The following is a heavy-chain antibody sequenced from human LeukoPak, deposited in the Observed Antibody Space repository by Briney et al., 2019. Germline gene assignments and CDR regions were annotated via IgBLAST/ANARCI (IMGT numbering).Heavy chain of an antibody. CDR1: GFTFSSFG. CDR3: AKDLAAADTI. D-gene: IGHD6-13*01. Sequence: SGGTLRLSCAAPGFTFSSFGMHWVRQAPGKGLEWVAVISYDGSNKYYADSVKGRFTISRDNSKNTLYLQMNSLRAEDTAVYYCAKDLAAADTIWGQGTLVTVSS. V-gene: IGHV3-30*18. CDR2: ISYDGSNK. J-gene: IGHJ4*02.